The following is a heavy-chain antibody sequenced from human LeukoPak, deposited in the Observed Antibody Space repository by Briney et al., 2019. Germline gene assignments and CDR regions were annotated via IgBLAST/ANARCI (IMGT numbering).Heavy chain of an antibody. Sequence: GGSLRLSCAASGFTFGSYWMGWVRQTPGKGLEWVANINQDGSEKYYVDSVRGRFTISRDNAKNSLYLQMNSLRGEDTAVYYCAKMIVGATGGWGQGALVTVSS. V-gene: IGHV3-7*01. CDR3: AKMIVGATGG. CDR2: INQDGSEK. CDR1: GFTFGSYW. D-gene: IGHD1-26*01. J-gene: IGHJ4*02.